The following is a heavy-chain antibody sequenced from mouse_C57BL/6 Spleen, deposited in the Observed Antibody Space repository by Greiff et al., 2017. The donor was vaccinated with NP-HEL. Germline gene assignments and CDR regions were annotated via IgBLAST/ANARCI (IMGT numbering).Heavy chain of an antibody. D-gene: IGHD2-12*01. CDR3: ARGDYYTDFLGAY. Sequence: QVHVKQSGAELVKPGASVKISCKASGYAFSSYWMNWVKQRPGKGLEWIGQIYPGDGDTNYNGKFKGKATLTADKSSSTAYMQLSSLTSEDSAVYFCARGDYYTDFLGAYWGQGTLVTVSA. CDR2: IYPGDGDT. CDR1: GYAFSSYW. J-gene: IGHJ3*01. V-gene: IGHV1-80*01.